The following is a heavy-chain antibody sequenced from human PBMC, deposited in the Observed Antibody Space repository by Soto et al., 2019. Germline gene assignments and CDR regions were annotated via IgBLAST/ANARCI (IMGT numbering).Heavy chain of an antibody. Sequence: ASVKVSCKASGYTFTTYGFNWVRQAPGQGLEWMGWISPYNGDTNYAQNFQGRVTLTTDTSTSTAYMELRSLTSDDTAIYYCARTPRAQMIVLEDHSRFECWGQGNLVTLSS. V-gene: IGHV1-18*04. CDR1: GYTFTTYG. CDR3: ARTPRAQMIVLEDHSRFEC. J-gene: IGHJ4*02. D-gene: IGHD3-22*01. CDR2: ISPYNGDT.